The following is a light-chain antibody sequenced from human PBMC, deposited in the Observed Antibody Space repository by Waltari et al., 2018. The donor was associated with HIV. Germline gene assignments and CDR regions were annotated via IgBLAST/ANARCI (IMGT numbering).Light chain of an antibody. V-gene: IGKV3-15*01. CDR2: DTS. J-gene: IGKJ1*01. CDR1: QSVSIR. Sequence: EIVMTQSPVTVSVSPGERATLSCRASQSVSIRLAWYQQKPGQAPRLLIYDTSTRAIGIPARFSGSRSGTEFTLTISSLQSEDLAIYYCQQDSHWPPMTFGQGTKVEIK. CDR3: QQDSHWPPMT.